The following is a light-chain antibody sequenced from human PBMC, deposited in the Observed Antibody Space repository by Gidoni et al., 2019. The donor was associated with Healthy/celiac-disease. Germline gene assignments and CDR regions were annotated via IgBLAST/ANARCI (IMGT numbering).Light chain of an antibody. Sequence: QSVLTQPPSASGTPGQRVPISCSGSSPNIGSNTVNWYQQLPGTAPKLLIYSNNQRPSGVPDRFSGSKSGTSASLAISGLQSEDEADYYCAAWDDSLNAVVFGGGTKLTVL. CDR1: SPNIGSNT. J-gene: IGLJ2*01. CDR3: AAWDDSLNAVV. V-gene: IGLV1-44*01. CDR2: SNN.